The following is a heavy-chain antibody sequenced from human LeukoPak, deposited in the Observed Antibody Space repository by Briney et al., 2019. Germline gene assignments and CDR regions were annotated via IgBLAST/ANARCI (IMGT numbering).Heavy chain of an antibody. J-gene: IGHJ4*02. CDR1: GFTFSSYA. V-gene: IGHV3-43*02. CDR2: ISGDGGST. CDR3: AKGINIVATASDY. Sequence: GGSLRLSCAASGFTFSSYAMSWVRQAPGKGLEWVSAISGDGGSTYYADSVKGRFTISRDNSKNSLYLQMNSLRTEDTALYYCAKGINIVATASDYWGQGTLVTVSS. D-gene: IGHD5-12*01.